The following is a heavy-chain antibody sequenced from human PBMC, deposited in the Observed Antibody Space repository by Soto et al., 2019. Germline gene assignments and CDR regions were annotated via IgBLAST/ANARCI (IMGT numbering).Heavy chain of an antibody. CDR2: IYPGDSDT. V-gene: IGHV5-51*01. CDR1: GYRFTSYW. J-gene: IGHJ6*02. D-gene: IGHD2-15*01. CDR3: ARVGCSGGSCYPYYYYGMDV. Sequence: GESLKISCKGSGYRFTSYWIGWVRQMPGKGLEWMGIIYPGDSDTRYSPSFQGQVTISADKSISTAYLQWSSLKASDTAMYYCARVGCSGGSCYPYYYYGMDVWGQGTTVTVS.